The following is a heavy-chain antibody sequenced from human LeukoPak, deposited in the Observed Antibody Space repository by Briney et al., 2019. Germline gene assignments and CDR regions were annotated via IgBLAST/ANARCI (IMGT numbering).Heavy chain of an antibody. CDR1: GYTFTGYY. Sequence: ASVKVSCKASGYTFTGYYMRWVRQAPGQGLEWMGWINPNSGGTNYAQKFQGRVTMTRDTSISTAYMELSRLRSDDTAVYYCARVSGRGYSSSSSTFDYWGQGTLVTVSS. J-gene: IGHJ4*02. D-gene: IGHD6-13*01. CDR3: ARVSGRGYSSSSSTFDY. V-gene: IGHV1-2*02. CDR2: INPNSGGT.